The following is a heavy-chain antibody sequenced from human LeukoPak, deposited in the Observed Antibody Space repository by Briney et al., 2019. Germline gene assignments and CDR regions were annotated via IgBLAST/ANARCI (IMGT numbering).Heavy chain of an antibody. Sequence: GGSLRLSCAVSGFIIKSYSMTWVRQAPGKGLEWVATISSSGGYIYYADSVKGRFTISRDTAQNSLFLQLNSLRVEDTAVYNCARLRDTVTSASDFWGQGTLVTVSS. V-gene: IGHV3-21*01. CDR2: ISSSGGYI. CDR1: GFIIKSYS. CDR3: ARLRDTVTSASDF. D-gene: IGHD4-17*01. J-gene: IGHJ4*02.